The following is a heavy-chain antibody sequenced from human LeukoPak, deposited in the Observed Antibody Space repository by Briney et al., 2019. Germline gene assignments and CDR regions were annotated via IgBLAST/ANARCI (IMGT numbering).Heavy chain of an antibody. J-gene: IGHJ4*02. CDR2: VSTGSNYI. D-gene: IGHD3-10*01. Sequence: GGSLRLSCTASGFTFSSYSLNWVRQAPGKGLEWVSSVSTGSNYIYYADPVKGRFTISRDNSKNTLYLQMNSLRAEDTAVYYCAREGSYGSGFDYWGQGTLVTVSS. V-gene: IGHV3-21*01. CDR3: AREGSYGSGFDY. CDR1: GFTFSSYS.